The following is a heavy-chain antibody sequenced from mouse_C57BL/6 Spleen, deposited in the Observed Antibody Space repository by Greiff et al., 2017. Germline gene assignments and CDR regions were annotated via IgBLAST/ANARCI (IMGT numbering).Heavy chain of an antibody. CDR3: ARRGITTVFDY. V-gene: IGHV5-9*01. CDR2: ISGGGGNT. D-gene: IGHD1-1*01. Sequence: DVMLVESGGGLVKPGGSLKLSCAASGFTFSSYSMSWVRQTPEKRLEWVATISGGGGNTYYPDSVKGRFTISRDNAKNTLYLQMSSLRSEDTALYYCARRGITTVFDYWGQGTTLTVSS. J-gene: IGHJ2*01. CDR1: GFTFSSYS.